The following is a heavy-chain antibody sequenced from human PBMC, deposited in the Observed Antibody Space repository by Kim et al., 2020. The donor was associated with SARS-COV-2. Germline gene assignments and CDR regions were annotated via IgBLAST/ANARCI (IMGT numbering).Heavy chain of an antibody. J-gene: IGHJ2*01. CDR3: ARSPATLLNWYFDL. CDR2: IFYSGST. CDR1: GGSISSSNGYY. D-gene: IGHD2-2*01. Sequence: SETLSLTCTVSGGSISSSNGYYWGWVRQPPGKGLEWIGSIFYSGSTYYNPSLKTRVTISVDTSRKQFSLKLPSVTAADTAVYFCARSPATLLNWYFDLWGRGTPVTVSS. V-gene: IGHV4-39*01.